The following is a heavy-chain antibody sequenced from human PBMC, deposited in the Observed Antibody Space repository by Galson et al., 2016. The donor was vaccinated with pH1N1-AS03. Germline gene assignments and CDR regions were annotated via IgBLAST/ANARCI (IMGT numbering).Heavy chain of an antibody. CDR2: FDPEDGEA. CDR3: ATGLSVAGTPYEYYGVDV. D-gene: IGHD6-19*01. V-gene: IGHV1-24*01. CDR1: GYTLTELS. Sequence: SVKVSCKVSGYTLTELSMHWVRQGPGKGLEWMGGFDPEDGEAIYAQKLQGRVTLTVDTSTDTAYMEVSRLKSEDTAVYYCATGLSVAGTPYEYYGVDVWGQGTTVIVSS. J-gene: IGHJ6*02.